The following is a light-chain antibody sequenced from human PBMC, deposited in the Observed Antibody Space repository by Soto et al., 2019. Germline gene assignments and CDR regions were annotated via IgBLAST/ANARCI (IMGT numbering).Light chain of an antibody. CDR1: SSDVGAYDY. Sequence: QSVLTQPASVSGSPGQSITISCTGTSSDVGAYDYVSWYQQHPGKAPKYLIYEVSNRPSGISDRFSASKSGNTASLTISGLKDEEEDDYYCSSFSVASPLFGTGTRSP. J-gene: IGLJ1*01. CDR3: SSFSVASPL. V-gene: IGLV2-14*01. CDR2: EVS.